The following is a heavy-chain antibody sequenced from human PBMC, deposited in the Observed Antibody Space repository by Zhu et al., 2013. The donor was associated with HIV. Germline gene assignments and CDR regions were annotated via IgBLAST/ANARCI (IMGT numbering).Heavy chain of an antibody. CDR3: ARDGGGLDH. Sequence: QIQLVQSGAEMKKPGASVKVSCEASGYNFNDYDVNWVRQAPGQGLEWMGWIITESGKTGYSQKFQGRLTITRDTSINTTYMELTSVTHEDTAVYYCARDGGGLDHWGQGTLVAVSS. CDR1: GYNFNDYD. D-gene: IGHD2-2*03. J-gene: IGHJ4*02. V-gene: IGHV1-8*01. CDR2: IITESGKT.